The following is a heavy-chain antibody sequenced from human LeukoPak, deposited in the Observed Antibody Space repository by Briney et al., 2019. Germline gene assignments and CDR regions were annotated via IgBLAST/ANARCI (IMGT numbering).Heavy chain of an antibody. V-gene: IGHV3-53*01. CDR3: AKVVNSGYYYYFDY. J-gene: IGHJ4*02. CDR2: IYSGGST. CDR1: GFTVSGNY. D-gene: IGHD1-26*01. Sequence: GGSLRLSCAASGFTVSGNYMSWVRQAPGEGLEWVSIIYSGGSTYYADSVKGRFTISRDNSKNTLYLQMNSLRAEDTALYYCAKVVNSGYYYYFDYWGQGTLVTVSS.